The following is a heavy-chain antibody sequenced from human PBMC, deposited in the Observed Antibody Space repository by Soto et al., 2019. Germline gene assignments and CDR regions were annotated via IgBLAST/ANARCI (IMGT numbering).Heavy chain of an antibody. CDR1: GFTFSSYS. CDR2: ISSSSSTI. Sequence: EVQLVESGGGLVQPGGSLRLSCAASGFTFSSYSMNWVRQAPGKGLEWVSYISSSSSTIYYADSVKGRFTISRDNAKNSLYLQMNSLRAEDTAVYYWARVGYCSGGSCYGRDYYYMDVWGKGTTVTVSS. J-gene: IGHJ6*03. D-gene: IGHD2-15*01. CDR3: ARVGYCSGGSCYGRDYYYMDV. V-gene: IGHV3-48*01.